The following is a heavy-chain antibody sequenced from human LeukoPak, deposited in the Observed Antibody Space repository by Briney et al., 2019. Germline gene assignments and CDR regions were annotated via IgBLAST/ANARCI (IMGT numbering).Heavy chain of an antibody. V-gene: IGHV1-18*01. CDR1: GYTFTSYG. D-gene: IGHD6-13*01. J-gene: IGHJ4*02. CDR2: ISAYNGNT. CDR3: ARTPSTSETAAGSFDY. Sequence: ASVKVSCKASGYTFTSYGISWVRQAPGQGLEWMGWISAYNGNTNYAQKLQGRVTMTTDTSTSTAYMELRSPRSDDTAVYYCARTPSTSETAAGSFDYWGQGTLVTVSS.